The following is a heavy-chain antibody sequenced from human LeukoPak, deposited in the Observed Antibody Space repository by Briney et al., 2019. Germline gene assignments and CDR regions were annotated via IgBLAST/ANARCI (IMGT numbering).Heavy chain of an antibody. D-gene: IGHD3-22*01. CDR2: IKQDGSEK. J-gene: IGHJ4*02. Sequence: PGGSLRLSCAASGFTFSSYWMSWVRQAPGKGLEWVANIKQDGSEKYYVDSVKGRFTISRDNAKNSLYLQMNSLRAEDTAVYYCARQVTGRSSGYYYWGQGTLVTVSS. V-gene: IGHV3-7*03. CDR3: ARQVTGRSSGYYY. CDR1: GFTFSSYW.